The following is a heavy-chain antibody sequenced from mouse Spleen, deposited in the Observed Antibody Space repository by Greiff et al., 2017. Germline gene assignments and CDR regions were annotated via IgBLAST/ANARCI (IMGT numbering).Heavy chain of an antibody. CDR3: ARHGDYYGSSYDAMDY. J-gene: IGHJ4*01. D-gene: IGHD1-1*01. Sequence: EVMLVESGGGLVQPGGSLKLSCATSGFTFSDYYMYWVRQTPEKRLEWVAYISNGGGSTYYPDTVKGRFTISRDNAKNTLYLQMSRLKSEDTAMYYCARHGDYYGSSYDAMDYWGQGTSVTVSS. CDR2: ISNGGGST. CDR1: GFTFSDYY. V-gene: IGHV5-12*02.